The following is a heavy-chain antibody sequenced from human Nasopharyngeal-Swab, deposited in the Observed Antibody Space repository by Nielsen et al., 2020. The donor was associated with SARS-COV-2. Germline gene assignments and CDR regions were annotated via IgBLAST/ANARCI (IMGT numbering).Heavy chain of an antibody. CDR1: GFTSTDYV. J-gene: IGHJ4*02. Sequence: GESLKISCAASGFTSTDYVMNWVRQAPGTGLEWVSSISTTSDYIYYADSVKGRFTISRDNARNSLTLQMHSLRAEDTAVYYCVRDGYFDWSFGYWGQGTLVTVSS. CDR3: VRDGYFDWSFGY. CDR2: ISTTSDYI. D-gene: IGHD3-9*01. V-gene: IGHV3-21*01.